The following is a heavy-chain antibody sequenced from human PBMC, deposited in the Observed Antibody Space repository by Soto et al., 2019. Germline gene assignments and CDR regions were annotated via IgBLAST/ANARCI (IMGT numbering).Heavy chain of an antibody. CDR1: GGPFSSYA. D-gene: IGHD1-26*01. Sequence: ESSVKVSCKASGGPFSSYAISWVRQAPGQGLEWMGVINPHGGSTAYAQKFKGRVTLTRDTSASTVYMEVSSLTSEDTAMYYCAISSVGNFGIIIDGTNLLAPCGQGPLVTVSS. J-gene: IGHJ5*02. CDR2: INPHGGST. CDR3: AISSVGNFGIIIDGTNLLAP. V-gene: IGHV1-69*10.